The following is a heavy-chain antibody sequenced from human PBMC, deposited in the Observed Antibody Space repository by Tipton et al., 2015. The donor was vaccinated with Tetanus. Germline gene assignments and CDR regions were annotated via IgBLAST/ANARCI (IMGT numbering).Heavy chain of an antibody. CDR3: ARALIPAPQGYYYGMDV. CDR2: ISAYNGNT. CDR1: GYTFTSYG. D-gene: IGHD3-16*01. Sequence: QLVQSGAEVKKPGASVKVSCKASGYTFTSYGISWVRQAPGQGLEWMGWISAYNGNTNYAQKLQGRVTMTTDTSTSTAYMELRSLRSDDTAVYYCARALIPAPQGYYYGMDVWGQGTTVTVSS. V-gene: IGHV1-18*01. J-gene: IGHJ6*02.